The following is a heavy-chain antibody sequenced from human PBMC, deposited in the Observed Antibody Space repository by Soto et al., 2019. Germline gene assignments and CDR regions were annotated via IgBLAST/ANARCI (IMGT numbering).Heavy chain of an antibody. CDR2: ISDSSSTI. CDR1: GFTFNTYN. Sequence: GGSLRLSCAASGFTFNTYNMNWVRQAPGKGLEWVSYISDSSSTIHYADSVKGRFTISRDNAKNSLYLQMNSLRAEDTAVYYCARDDFPYYDDSSGYHFDYWGQGALVTGSS. D-gene: IGHD3-22*01. V-gene: IGHV3-48*01. J-gene: IGHJ4*02. CDR3: ARDDFPYYDDSSGYHFDY.